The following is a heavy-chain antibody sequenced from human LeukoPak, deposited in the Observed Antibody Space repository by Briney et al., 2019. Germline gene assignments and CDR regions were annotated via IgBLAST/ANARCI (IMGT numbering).Heavy chain of an antibody. CDR2: IRYDGSNK. V-gene: IGHV3-30*02. D-gene: IGHD5-18*01. Sequence: PGGSLRLSCAASGFTFSSYWMTWVRQAPGKGLEWVAFIRYDGSNKYYADSVKGRFTISRDNSKNTLYLQMNSLRAEDTAVYYCASEGYSYAYYYFYMDVWGKGTTVTISS. J-gene: IGHJ6*03. CDR1: GFTFSSYW. CDR3: ASEGYSYAYYYFYMDV.